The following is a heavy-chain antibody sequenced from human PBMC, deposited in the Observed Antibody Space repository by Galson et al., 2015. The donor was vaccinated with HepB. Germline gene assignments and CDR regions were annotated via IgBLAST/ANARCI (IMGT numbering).Heavy chain of an antibody. J-gene: IGHJ4*02. V-gene: IGHV3-23*01. Sequence: SLRLSCAASGSTFGSYAMTWVRQTPGKGLEWVPALSGSGGSTYYTDSVKGRFTISRDNSKNTLYLQMNSLRVEDTAVYYCASNGLRFRSIEYWGQGTLVTVSS. CDR1: GSTFGSYA. CDR2: LSGSGGST. D-gene: IGHD5-12*01. CDR3: ASNGLRFRSIEY.